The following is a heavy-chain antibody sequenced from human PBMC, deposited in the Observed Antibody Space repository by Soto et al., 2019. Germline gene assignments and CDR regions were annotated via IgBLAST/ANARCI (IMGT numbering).Heavy chain of an antibody. D-gene: IGHD3-10*01. Sequence: ASVKVSCKASGYTFTSYGISWVRQAPGQGLEWMGWISAYNGNTNYAQKLQGRATMTTDTSTSTAYMELRSLRSDDTAVYYCARVLWFGEFPWFDPWGQGTLVTVSS. CDR2: ISAYNGNT. V-gene: IGHV1-18*01. J-gene: IGHJ5*02. CDR1: GYTFTSYG. CDR3: ARVLWFGEFPWFDP.